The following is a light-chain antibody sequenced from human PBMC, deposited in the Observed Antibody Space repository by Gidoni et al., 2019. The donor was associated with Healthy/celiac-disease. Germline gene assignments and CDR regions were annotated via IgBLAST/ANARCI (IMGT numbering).Light chain of an antibody. J-gene: IGKJ1*01. Sequence: DIQMTQSPSYLSASVGDRVTITFRASQSISSYLNWYQQKPGKAPKLLIYAASSLQSGVPSRFSGSGSGTDFTLTISSLQPEDFATYYCQQSYSTPWAFXQXTKVEXK. CDR1: QSISSY. CDR2: AAS. V-gene: IGKV1-39*01. CDR3: QQSYSTPWA.